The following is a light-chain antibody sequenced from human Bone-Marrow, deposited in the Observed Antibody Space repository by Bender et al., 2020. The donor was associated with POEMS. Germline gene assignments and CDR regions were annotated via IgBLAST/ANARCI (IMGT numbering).Light chain of an antibody. CDR1: TSNIGNNY. CDR2: RNN. V-gene: IGLV1-47*01. J-gene: IGLJ3*02. CDR3: ATWDDNLSDWV. Sequence: QSVLSQPPSASGTPGQSVFISCSGRTSNIGNNYVYWYQHVPGTAPRLLIFRNNERPSGVPDRFSGSKSDTSASLAISGLRSEDEADYYCATWDDNLSDWVFAGGTKLAVL.